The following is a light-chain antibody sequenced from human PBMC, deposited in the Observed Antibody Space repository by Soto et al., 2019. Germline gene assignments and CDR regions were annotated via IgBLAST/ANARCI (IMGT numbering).Light chain of an antibody. CDR2: GAS. CDR3: QQCNNWPPVWT. J-gene: IGKJ1*01. V-gene: IGKV3-15*01. Sequence: EIVMTQSPATLSVSPGERATLSCRASQSVSSNLAWYQQKPGQAPRLLIYGASTRATGIPARFSGSGSGTEFTLTISSLQSEDFAVYYCQQCNNWPPVWTFGQGTKVEIK. CDR1: QSVSSN.